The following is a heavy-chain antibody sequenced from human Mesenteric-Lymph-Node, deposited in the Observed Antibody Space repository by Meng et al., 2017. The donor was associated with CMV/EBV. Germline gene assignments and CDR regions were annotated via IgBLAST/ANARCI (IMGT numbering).Heavy chain of an antibody. V-gene: IGHV4-4*01. Sequence: LADAVSGDSIASSNWWPWVRQSPGKGLEWIGQIYHTGITDYNPSLKSRVTISVDKSKNQFSLNLKFVAAADTAVYFCARDEKVGSGFYWGQGTLVTVSS. J-gene: IGHJ4*02. CDR3: ARDEKVGSGFY. CDR1: GDSIASSNW. D-gene: IGHD1-26*01. CDR2: IYHTGIT.